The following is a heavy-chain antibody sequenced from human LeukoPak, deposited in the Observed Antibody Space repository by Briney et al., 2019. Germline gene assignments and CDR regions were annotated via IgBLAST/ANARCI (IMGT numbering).Heavy chain of an antibody. CDR1: GGSISSYY. Sequence: SETLSLTCTVPGGSISSYYWSWIRQPPGKGLEWIGFISHSGSTGYRPSLKSRVTISVDTSKNQFSLRLSSVTAADTAVYYCARDDYGDYVRYFQHWGQGTLVTVSS. CDR2: ISHSGST. J-gene: IGHJ1*01. CDR3: ARDDYGDYVRYFQH. D-gene: IGHD4-17*01. V-gene: IGHV4-59*01.